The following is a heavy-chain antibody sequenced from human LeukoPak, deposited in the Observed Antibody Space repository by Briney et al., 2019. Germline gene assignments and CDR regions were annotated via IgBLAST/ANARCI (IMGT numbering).Heavy chain of an antibody. J-gene: IGHJ4*02. Sequence: PGGSLRLSCAASGFTFNTYSLNWVRQAPGKGLEWVSSISGSSSYTYYSDLVRGRFTISRDDARNSLYLQMNSLRAEDTAVYYCAGDTNYYDSSGYYAGSDFDYWGQGTLVTVSS. CDR2: ISGSSSYT. CDR1: GFTFNTYS. V-gene: IGHV3-21*01. D-gene: IGHD3-22*01. CDR3: AGDTNYYDSSGYYAGSDFDY.